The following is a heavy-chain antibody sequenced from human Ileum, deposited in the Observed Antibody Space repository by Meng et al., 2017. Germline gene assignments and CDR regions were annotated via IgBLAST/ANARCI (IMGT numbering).Heavy chain of an antibody. V-gene: IGHV4-39*07. J-gene: IGHJ4*02. D-gene: IGHD6-19*01. CDR1: GGSISSSSYY. CDR2: IYYSGST. Sequence: SDTLSLTCTVSGGSISSSSYYWGWIRQPPGKGLEWIGSIYYSGSTYYNPSLKSRVTISVDTSKNQFSLKLSSVTAADTAVYYCARQTSSGWSNWGQGTRVTVSS. CDR3: ARQTSSGWSN.